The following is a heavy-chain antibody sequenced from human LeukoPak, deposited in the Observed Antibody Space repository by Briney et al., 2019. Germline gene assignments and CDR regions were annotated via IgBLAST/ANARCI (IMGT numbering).Heavy chain of an antibody. D-gene: IGHD3-16*01. CDR3: AKGRGAYYYYAMDV. V-gene: IGHV3-30*18. CDR2: ISYDGNNK. Sequence: PGGSLRLSCAASGFIFSKCGMHWVRQAPGKGLEWVAVISYDGNNKNYADSVKGRFTISRDNSENTLYLQMNSLRVEDTAVYYCAKGRGAYYYYAMDVWGQGTTVTVSS. CDR1: GFIFSKCG. J-gene: IGHJ6*02.